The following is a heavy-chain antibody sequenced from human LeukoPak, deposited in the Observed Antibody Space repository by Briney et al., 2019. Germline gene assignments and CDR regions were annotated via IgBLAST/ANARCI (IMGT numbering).Heavy chain of an antibody. D-gene: IGHD4-17*01. CDR3: ARDRYNYGDYPDAFDI. J-gene: IGHJ3*02. CDR2: IYYSGST. Sequence: PSETLSLTCTVSGGSIRSSYYYWGWIRQHPGKGLEWIGYIYYSGSTYYNPSLKSRVTISVDTSKNQFSLKLSSVTAADTAVYYCARDRYNYGDYPDAFDIWGQGTMVTVSS. CDR1: GGSIRSSYYY. V-gene: IGHV4-31*03.